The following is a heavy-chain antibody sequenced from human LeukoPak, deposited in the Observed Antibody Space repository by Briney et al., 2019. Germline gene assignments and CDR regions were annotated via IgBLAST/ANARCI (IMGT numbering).Heavy chain of an antibody. D-gene: IGHD2-15*01. V-gene: IGHV3-23*01. CDR1: GFTFSIYA. J-gene: IGHJ4*02. Sequence: PGGSLRLSCAASGFTFSIYAMSWVRQAPGKGLEWVSAISGSGGTAYYADSVKGRFTISRDNSKNTLYLQMNSLRAEDTALYYCATSARTYIGSSLDYWGQGTLVTVSS. CDR3: ATSARTYIGSSLDY. CDR2: ISGSGGTA.